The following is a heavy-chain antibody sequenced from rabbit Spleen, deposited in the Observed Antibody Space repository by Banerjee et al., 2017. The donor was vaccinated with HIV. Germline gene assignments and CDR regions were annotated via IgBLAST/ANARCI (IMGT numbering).Heavy chain of an antibody. CDR1: GFSFNSGDD. D-gene: IGHD1-1*01. CDR3: ARDLVGVIGWNFYL. CDR2: IYAGSSSNT. V-gene: IGHV1S40*01. Sequence: QSLEESGGGLVKPGASLTLTCKASGFSFNSGDDMCWVRQAPGKGLEWIACIYAGSSSNTYSATWAKGRFTISKTSSTTVTLRMTSLTAADTATYFCARDLVGVIGWNFYLWGQGTLVTVS. J-gene: IGHJ6*01.